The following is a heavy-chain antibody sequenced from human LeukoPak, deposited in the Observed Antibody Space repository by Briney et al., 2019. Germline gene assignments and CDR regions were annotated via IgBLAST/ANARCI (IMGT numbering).Heavy chain of an antibody. D-gene: IGHD6-19*01. J-gene: IGHJ4*02. Sequence: DSVKGRFAISRDDAKNSLYLQMNSLRAEDTAVYYCSRQRWGTGWGSDFGYWGQGTLVTVSS. V-gene: IGHV3-7*01. CDR3: SRQRWGTGWGSDFGY.